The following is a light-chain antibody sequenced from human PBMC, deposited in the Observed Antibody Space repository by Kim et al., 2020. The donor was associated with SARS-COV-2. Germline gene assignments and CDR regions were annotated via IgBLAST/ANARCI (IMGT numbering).Light chain of an antibody. CDR3: TSYAGSNNLDV. Sequence: QSVTISCTETSSDIGAYKYSSWYQQHPGKAPKLMIYVVNRRPSGVPDRFSGSKSGNTASLTVSGRQAEDEADYYCTSYAGSNNLDVFGTGTKVTVL. J-gene: IGLJ1*01. V-gene: IGLV2-8*01. CDR2: VVN. CDR1: SSDIGAYKY.